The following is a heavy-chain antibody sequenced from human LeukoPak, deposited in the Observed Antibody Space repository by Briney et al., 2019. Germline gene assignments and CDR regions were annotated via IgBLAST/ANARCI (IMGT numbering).Heavy chain of an antibody. CDR3: AKVDTDGYCGGDCSFDFDY. Sequence: GGSLRLSCAASGFTFSSYAMSWVRQAPGKGLEWVSAISGSGGSTYYADSVKGRFTISGDNSKNTLYLQMNSLRAEDTAVYYCAKVDTDGYCGGDCSFDFDYWGQGTLVTVSS. D-gene: IGHD2-21*02. CDR1: GFTFSSYA. CDR2: ISGSGGST. V-gene: IGHV3-23*01. J-gene: IGHJ4*02.